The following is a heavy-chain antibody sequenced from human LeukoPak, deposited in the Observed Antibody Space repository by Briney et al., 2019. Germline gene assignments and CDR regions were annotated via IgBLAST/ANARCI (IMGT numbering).Heavy chain of an antibody. D-gene: IGHD3-16*01. J-gene: IGHJ3*02. CDR2: INPDGSTT. Sequence: GGSLRLSCAASGFTFRNYWMGWVRQAPGKGLEWVAIINPDGSTTGYVDSVKGRFTISRDNAKNSLCLQLNSLRAEDTAVYYCVRDPGWGAFDIWGQGTMVTVSS. V-gene: IGHV3-7*01. CDR3: VRDPGWGAFDI. CDR1: GFTFRNYW.